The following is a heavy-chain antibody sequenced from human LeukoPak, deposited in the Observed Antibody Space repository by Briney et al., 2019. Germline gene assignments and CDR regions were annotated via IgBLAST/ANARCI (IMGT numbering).Heavy chain of an antibody. CDR2: IYYSGST. D-gene: IGHD7-27*01. CDR1: GGSISSYY. J-gene: IGHJ4*02. V-gene: IGHV4-59*06. CDR3: ARAPKTGKFDY. Sequence: PSETLSLTCTVSGGSISSYYWSWIRQHPGRGLEWIGYIYYSGSTYYNPSLKSRVTISVDTSKNQFSLKLSSVTAADTAVYYCARAPKTGKFDYWGQGTLVTVSS.